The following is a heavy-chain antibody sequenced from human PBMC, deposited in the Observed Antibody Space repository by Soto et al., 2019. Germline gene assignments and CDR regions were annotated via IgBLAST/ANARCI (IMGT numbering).Heavy chain of an antibody. Sequence: QMQLVQSGPEVKKPGTSVKVSCKASGFTFTSSAVQWVRQARGQRLECIGWIVVGSGSTNYAQKFQERVTITRDMSTSTAYMELSSLSSEDTAVYYCAAVGSEIPHYYWGQGTLLTVSS. CDR1: GFTFTSSA. D-gene: IGHD2-2*02. CDR3: AAVGSEIPHYY. J-gene: IGHJ4*02. CDR2: IVVGSGST. V-gene: IGHV1-58*01.